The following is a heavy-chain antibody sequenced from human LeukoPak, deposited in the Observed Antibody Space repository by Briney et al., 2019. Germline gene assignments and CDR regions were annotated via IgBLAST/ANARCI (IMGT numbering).Heavy chain of an antibody. CDR2: INHDGSEN. J-gene: IGHJ4*02. CDR1: GFTSSRYW. Sequence: GGSLRLSCEASGFTSSRYWMSWVRQAPGKGLEWVANINHDGSENHYVDSVKGRFTISRDNSKNTLYLQMNSLRAEDTAVYYCARDEGELVPFDYWGQGTLVTVSS. V-gene: IGHV3-7*01. D-gene: IGHD6-13*01. CDR3: ARDEGELVPFDY.